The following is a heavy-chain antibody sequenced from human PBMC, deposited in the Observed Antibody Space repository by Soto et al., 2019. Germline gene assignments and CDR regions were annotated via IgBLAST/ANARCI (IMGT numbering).Heavy chain of an antibody. D-gene: IGHD2-15*01. CDR3: AKRRGAGGHFDY. CDR1: GFTFSSYA. Sequence: DVQLLESGGGLVQSEGALRLSCAASGFTFSSYAMGWVRQGPGKGLEWVAVVSIGGSTHYADSVRGRFTISRDNSKNTLSLQMNSLTAEDPAVYFCAKRRGAGGHFDYWGQGALVTVSS. CDR2: VSIGGST. V-gene: IGHV3-23*01. J-gene: IGHJ4*02.